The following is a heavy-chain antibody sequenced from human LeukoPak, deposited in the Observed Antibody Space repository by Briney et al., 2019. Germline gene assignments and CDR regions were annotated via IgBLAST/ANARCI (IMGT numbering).Heavy chain of an antibody. V-gene: IGHV3-48*01. J-gene: IGHJ4*02. CDR1: GFTFSNYS. CDR3: AREGSDFWSGYSKGYFDY. Sequence: TGGSLRLSCALCGFTFSNYSMNWVRRAPGKGLEWVLYIGRSVSTRSYADPVKGRFTISRDNGKHSLYLQMNSLRAEDTAVYYCAREGSDFWSGYSKGYFDYWGQGTLVTVS. CDR2: IGRSVSTR. D-gene: IGHD3-3*01.